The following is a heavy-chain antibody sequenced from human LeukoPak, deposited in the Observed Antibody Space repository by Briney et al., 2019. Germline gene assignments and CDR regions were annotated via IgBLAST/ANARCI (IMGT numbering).Heavy chain of an antibody. CDR2: IYPGDSDT. Sequence: GESLKISCQGSGYSFTSYWIGWVRQMPGKGLEWMGIIYPGDSDTRYRPSFQGQVTISADKSISTAYLQWSSLKASDTAMYYCARQPALVGLYYYGMDVWGQGTTVTVSS. D-gene: IGHD6-6*01. J-gene: IGHJ6*02. CDR3: ARQPALVGLYYYGMDV. CDR1: GYSFTSYW. V-gene: IGHV5-51*01.